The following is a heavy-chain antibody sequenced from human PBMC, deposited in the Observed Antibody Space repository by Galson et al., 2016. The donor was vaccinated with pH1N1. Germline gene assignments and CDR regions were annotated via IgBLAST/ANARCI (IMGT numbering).Heavy chain of an antibody. V-gene: IGHV3-21*01. CDR1: GFSFSSQR. Sequence: SLRLSCAASGFSFSSQRMNWVRQAPGKGLEWVSSISSSSDYIYYADSVQGRFTISRDNTKNSLSLEMTSLRGDDTAIYLCCILPRNDILTGYRADLFDIWGQGTMVTVSS. J-gene: IGHJ3*02. CDR2: ISSSSDYI. D-gene: IGHD3-9*01. CDR3: CILPRNDILTGYRADLFDI.